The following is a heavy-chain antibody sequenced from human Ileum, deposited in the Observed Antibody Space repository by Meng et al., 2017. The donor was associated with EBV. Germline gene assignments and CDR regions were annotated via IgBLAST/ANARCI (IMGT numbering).Heavy chain of an antibody. CDR2: IRCIGYSYGT. Sequence: VPPVESGGGLVQPEGSLKLACASSRFTFSGSTMHWVRQASWKGLEGVGRIRCIGYSYGTAYDAAVKGRFTISRDDSKNTAYLQMNSLKTEDTAVYYCIRNLGYCSGGSCAWGQGTLVTVSS. CDR1: RFTFSGST. V-gene: IGHV3-73*02. CDR3: IRNLGYCSGGSCA. D-gene: IGHD2-15*01. J-gene: IGHJ5*02.